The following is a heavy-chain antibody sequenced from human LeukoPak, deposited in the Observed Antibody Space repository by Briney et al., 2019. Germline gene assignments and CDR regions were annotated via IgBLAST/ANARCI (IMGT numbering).Heavy chain of an antibody. CDR2: IYYSGST. CDR1: GGSISSSSYY. J-gene: IGHJ5*02. V-gene: IGHV4-39*07. D-gene: IGHD6-13*01. CDR3: ARVKYGQQLVRWFDP. Sequence: SSETLSLTCTVSGGSISSSSYYWGWIRQPPGKGLEWIGSIYYSGSTYYNPSLKSRVTISVDTSKNQFSLKLSSVTAADTAVYYCARVKYGQQLVRWFDPWGQGTLVTVSS.